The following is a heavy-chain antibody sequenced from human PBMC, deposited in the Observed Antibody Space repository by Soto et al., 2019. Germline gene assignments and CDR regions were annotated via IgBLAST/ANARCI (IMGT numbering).Heavy chain of an antibody. CDR1: GGSISSGGYS. D-gene: IGHD4-17*01. V-gene: IGHV4-30-2*01. Sequence: SETLSLTCAVSGGSISSGGYSWSWIRQPPGKGLEWIGYIYHSGSTYYNPSLKSRVTISVDRSKNQFSLKLSSVTAADTAVYYCARNEYHYGDYLNWFDPWGQGTLVTVSS. CDR3: ARNEYHYGDYLNWFDP. CDR2: IYHSGST. J-gene: IGHJ5*02.